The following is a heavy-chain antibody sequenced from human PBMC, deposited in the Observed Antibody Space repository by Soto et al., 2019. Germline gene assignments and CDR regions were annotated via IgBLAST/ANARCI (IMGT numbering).Heavy chain of an antibody. D-gene: IGHD3-9*01. CDR2: IKQDGSEK. CDR3: ARDDSHDILTGYAS. J-gene: IGHJ4*02. CDR1: GFTFSSYW. V-gene: IGHV3-7*01. Sequence: GGSLRLSCAASGFTFSSYWMSWVRQAPGKGLEWVANIKQDGSEKYYVDSVKGRFTISRDNAKNSLYLQMNSLRAEDTAVYYCARDDSHDILTGYASWGQGTLVTVSS.